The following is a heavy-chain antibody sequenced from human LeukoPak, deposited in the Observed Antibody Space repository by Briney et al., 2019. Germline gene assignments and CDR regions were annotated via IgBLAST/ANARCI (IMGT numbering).Heavy chain of an antibody. J-gene: IGHJ3*02. D-gene: IGHD3-22*01. CDR1: GFTFNTYA. CDR2: ISSGGVTI. CDR3: AKVRDSSYYYYDLANAFDI. V-gene: IGHV3-48*02. Sequence: PGGSLRLSCAASGFTFNTYAMNWVRQAPGKGLEWVSYISSGGVTIYYADSVKGRFTISRDNAKNSVYLQMNSLRDEDTAVYYCAKVRDSSYYYYDLANAFDIWGQGTMVTVSS.